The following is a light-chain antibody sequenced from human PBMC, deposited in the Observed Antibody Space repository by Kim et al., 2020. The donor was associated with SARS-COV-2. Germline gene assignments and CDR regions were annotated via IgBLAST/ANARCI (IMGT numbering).Light chain of an antibody. CDR1: QSVLNRSNNKKY. CDR3: QQYYGFPRT. CDR2: WAS. Sequence: DIVMTQSPDSLAVSLGERATINCKSSQSVLNRSNNKKYLAWYQQKAGQPPKLLIYWASTRDSGVPDRFSGSGSATDFTLTISSLQAEDVAVYYCQQYYGFPRTFGQGTKVDSK. V-gene: IGKV4-1*01. J-gene: IGKJ1*01.